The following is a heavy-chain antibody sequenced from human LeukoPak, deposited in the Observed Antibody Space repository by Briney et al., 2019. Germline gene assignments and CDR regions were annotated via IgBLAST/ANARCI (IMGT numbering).Heavy chain of an antibody. Sequence: SETLSLTCTVSGGSISSSSYYWGWIRQPPGKGLEWIGSIYYSGSTYYNPSLKSRVTISVDTSKNQFSLKLSSVTAADTAVYYCARVGYSSGWYPNYYYYYYMDVWGKGTTVTISS. CDR1: GGSISSSSYY. CDR3: ARVGYSSGWYPNYYYYYYMDV. J-gene: IGHJ6*03. V-gene: IGHV4-39*07. D-gene: IGHD6-19*01. CDR2: IYYSGST.